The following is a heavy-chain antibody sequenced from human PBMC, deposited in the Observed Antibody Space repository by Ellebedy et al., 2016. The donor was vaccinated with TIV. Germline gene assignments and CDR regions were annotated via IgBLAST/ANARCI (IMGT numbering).Heavy chain of an antibody. D-gene: IGHD7-27*01. CDR3: ARDAWGRDAFDI. CDR1: GGSTSSYY. V-gene: IGHV4-59*12. CDR2: IYYSGST. J-gene: IGHJ3*02. Sequence: SETLSLXXTVSGGSTSSYYWSWIRQPPGKGLEWIGHIYYSGSTNYNPSLKSRVAMSVDTSKEQFSLELTSVTAADTAVYYCARDAWGRDAFDIWGQGTMVTVSS.